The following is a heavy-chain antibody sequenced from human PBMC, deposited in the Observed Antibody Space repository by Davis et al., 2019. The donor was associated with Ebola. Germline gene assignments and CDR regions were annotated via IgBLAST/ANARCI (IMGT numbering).Heavy chain of an antibody. CDR2: VHDSGST. CDR1: GGPISGYY. Sequence: SETLSLTCQVSGGPISGYYWNWIRQSPGKGLEWIGYVHDSGSTEYNASLKGRVAILLDTSKNQFSLYLTSVTASDTAVYYCSRQRGNWNDWFDPRGQGTLVTVSS. D-gene: IGHD1-1*01. CDR3: SRQRGNWNDWFDP. V-gene: IGHV4-59*08. J-gene: IGHJ5*02.